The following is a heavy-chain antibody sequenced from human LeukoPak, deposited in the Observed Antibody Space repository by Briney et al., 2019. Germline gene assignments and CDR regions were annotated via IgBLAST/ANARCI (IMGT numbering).Heavy chain of an antibody. Sequence: GGSLRLSCGASGFTVSSSYMSWVRQAQGKGLEWVSVMYSGGSTNYADSVKGRFTISRDNSKNTLYLQMNSLRAEDTAVYYCARDGSGMDVWGQGTTVTVSS. CDR1: GFTVSSSY. CDR2: MYSGGST. V-gene: IGHV3-66*01. J-gene: IGHJ6*02. CDR3: ARDGSGMDV. D-gene: IGHD5-12*01.